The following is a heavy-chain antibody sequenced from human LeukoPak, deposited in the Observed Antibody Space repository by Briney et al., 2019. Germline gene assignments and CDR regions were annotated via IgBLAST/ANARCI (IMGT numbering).Heavy chain of an antibody. V-gene: IGHV3-9*01. CDR1: GFTFDDYA. CDR3: AKALSSVVVPADIDY. Sequence: PGGSLRLSCAASGFTFDDYAMHWVRQAPGKGMEWVSGISWNSGSIGYADSVKGRFTISRDNAKNSLYLQMNSLRAEDTALYHCAKALSSVVVPADIDYWGQGTLVTVSS. CDR2: ISWNSGSI. D-gene: IGHD2-2*01. J-gene: IGHJ4*02.